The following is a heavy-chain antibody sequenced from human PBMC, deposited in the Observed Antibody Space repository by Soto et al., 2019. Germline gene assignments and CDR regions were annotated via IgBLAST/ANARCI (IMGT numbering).Heavy chain of an antibody. CDR2: ISYDGSNK. J-gene: IGHJ6*02. CDR1: GFTFSSYG. CDR3: AKDLGIRGGMDV. V-gene: IGHV3-30*18. Sequence: SLSLSCAASGFTFSSYGMHWVRQAPGKGLEWVAVISYDGSNKYYADSVKGRFTISRDNSKNTLYLQMNSLRAEDTAVYYCAKDLGIRGGMDVWGQGTTVTSP. D-gene: IGHD3-10*01.